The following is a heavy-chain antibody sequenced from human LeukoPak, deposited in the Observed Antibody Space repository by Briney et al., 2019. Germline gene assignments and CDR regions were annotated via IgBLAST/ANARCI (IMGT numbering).Heavy chain of an antibody. V-gene: IGHV4-34*01. CDR2: INHSGST. Sequence: PSETLSHTCAVYGGSFSGYYWSWIRQPPGKGLEWIGEINHSGSTNYNPSLKSRVTISVDTSKNQFSLKLSSVTAANTAVYYCARGRKVRGVIMGYYYYYGMDVWGQGTTVTVSS. D-gene: IGHD3-10*01. J-gene: IGHJ6*02. CDR1: GGSFSGYY. CDR3: ARGRKVRGVIMGYYYYYGMDV.